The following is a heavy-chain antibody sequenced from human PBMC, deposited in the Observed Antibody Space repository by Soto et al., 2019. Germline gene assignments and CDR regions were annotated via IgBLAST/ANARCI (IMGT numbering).Heavy chain of an antibody. V-gene: IGHV4-39*01. J-gene: IGHJ3*02. D-gene: IGHD3-16*02. CDR1: GGSISSSSYY. Sequence: PSETLSLTCTVSGGSISSSSYYWGWIRQPPGKGLEWIGSIYYSGSTYYNPSLKSRVTISVDTSKNQFSLKLSSVTAADTAVYYCARPFPGYIRGSYPAGAFDIWGQGTMVTVSS. CDR3: ARPFPGYIRGSYPAGAFDI. CDR2: IYYSGST.